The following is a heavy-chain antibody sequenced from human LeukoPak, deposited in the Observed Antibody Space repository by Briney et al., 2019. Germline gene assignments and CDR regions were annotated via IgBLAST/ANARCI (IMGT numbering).Heavy chain of an antibody. CDR1: GGTFSSYA. J-gene: IGHJ6*02. CDR2: IIPILGIA. Sequence: ASVKVSCKASGGTFSSYAISWVRQAPGQGLEWMGRIIPILGIANYAQKFQGRVTITADKSTSTAYMELSSLRSEDTAVYYCAREAVVIEVDGMDVWGQGTTVTVSS. V-gene: IGHV1-69*04. CDR3: AREAVVIEVDGMDV. D-gene: IGHD2-2*01.